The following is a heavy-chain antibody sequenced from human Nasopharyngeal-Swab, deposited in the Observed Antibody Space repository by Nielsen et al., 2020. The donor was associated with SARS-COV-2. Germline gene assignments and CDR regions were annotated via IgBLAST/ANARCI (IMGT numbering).Heavy chain of an antibody. V-gene: IGHV1-18*01. D-gene: IGHD1-7*01. J-gene: IGHJ4*02. CDR1: GYFFISYG. CDR2: ISAYNGNT. Sequence: ASAMVSCYASGYFFISYGISCLRQPPGEGLEWLGWISAYNGNTNYAQKILGRVIITTDTSTSTSYMELRSLSSDDTAVDYCAREVDWNYGYEGYFDDWGQGTLVTVSS. CDR3: AREVDWNYGYEGYFDD.